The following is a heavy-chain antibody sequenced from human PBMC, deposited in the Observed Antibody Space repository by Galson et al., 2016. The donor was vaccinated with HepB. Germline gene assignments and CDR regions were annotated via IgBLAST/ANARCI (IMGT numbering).Heavy chain of an antibody. V-gene: IGHV3-7*01. CDR1: GFTCTNCW. D-gene: IGHD3-10*02. J-gene: IGHJ5*02. CDR3: VSLYGGFDP. CDR2: INQDGSEK. Sequence: LRLSCAASGFTCTNCWMCWVRQAPGKGLEWVANINQDGSEKYYVDSVKGRFTISRDNAKNSLYLQMNYLRAEDTAVYYCVSLYGGFDPWGQGTLVTVSS.